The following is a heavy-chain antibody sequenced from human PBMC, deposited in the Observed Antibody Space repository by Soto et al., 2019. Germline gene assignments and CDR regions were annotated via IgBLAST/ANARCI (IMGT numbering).Heavy chain of an antibody. CDR2: ISSSSSYI. J-gene: IGHJ6*03. D-gene: IGHD3-3*01. CDR3: ASTLREWLLYRYHYYYYMDV. CDR1: GFTFSSYS. V-gene: IGHV3-21*01. Sequence: GGSLRLSCAASGFTFSSYSMNWVRQAPGKGLEWVSSISSSSSYIYYADSVKGRFTISRDNAKNSLYLQMNSLRAEDTAVYYCASTLREWLLYRYHYYYYMDVWGKGTTVTVSS.